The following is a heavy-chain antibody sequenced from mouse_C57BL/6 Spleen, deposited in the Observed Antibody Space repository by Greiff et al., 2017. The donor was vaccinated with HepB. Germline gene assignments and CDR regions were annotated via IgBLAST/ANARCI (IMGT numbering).Heavy chain of an antibody. D-gene: IGHD1-1*01. CDR2: IYPGNGDT. V-gene: IGHV1-12*01. CDR3: ARGSHYYGSSYEGYFDV. Sequence: QVQLKQSGAELVRPGASVKMSCKASGYTFTSYNMHWVKQTPRQGLEWIGAIYPGNGDTSYNQKFKGKATLTVDNSSSTAYMQLSSLTSEDSAVYFGARGSHYYGSSYEGYFDVWGTGTTVTVSS. J-gene: IGHJ1*03. CDR1: GYTFTSYN.